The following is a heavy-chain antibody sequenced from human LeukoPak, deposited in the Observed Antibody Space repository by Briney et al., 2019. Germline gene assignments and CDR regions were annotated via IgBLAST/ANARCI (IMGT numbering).Heavy chain of an antibody. CDR3: ARRSWYVDY. CDR1: GGSISGYY. Sequence: SETLSLTCTVSGGSISGYYWSWIRQPPGKGLEWMGYIYYSGGTNYNPSLKSRVTISEDTSKNQISLKLSSVTAADTAIYYCARRSWYVDYWGQGTLVTVSS. D-gene: IGHD6-13*01. V-gene: IGHV4-59*08. CDR2: IYYSGGT. J-gene: IGHJ4*02.